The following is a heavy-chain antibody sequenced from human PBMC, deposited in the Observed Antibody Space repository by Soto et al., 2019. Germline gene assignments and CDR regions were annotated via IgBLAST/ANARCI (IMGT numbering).Heavy chain of an antibody. V-gene: IGHV4-30-4*01. CDR2: IYYSGST. CDR1: GGSITSGDNY. CDR3: ARSSSGWYYFDY. D-gene: IGHD6-19*01. J-gene: IGHJ4*02. Sequence: SETLSLTCSVSGGSITSGDNYWTWIRQYPGKGLEWIGYIYYSGSTYYNPSLRSRVTISVDTSKNQFSLRLSSVTAADTAVYYCARSSSGWYYFDYWGLGTLVTVSS.